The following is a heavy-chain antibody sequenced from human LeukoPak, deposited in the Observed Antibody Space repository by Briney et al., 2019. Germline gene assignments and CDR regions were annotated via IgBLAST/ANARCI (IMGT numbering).Heavy chain of an antibody. Sequence: GGSLRLSCAASGFIFDDYGMTWVRQGPGKGLEWVSGINWDGYSTGYADSVRGRFTISRDNAKSTLYLQMNSLRPEDTALYYCVRDLRTGYAFDSWGQGTLVTVSS. CDR1: GFIFDDYG. V-gene: IGHV3-20*04. CDR2: INWDGYST. CDR3: VRDLRTGYAFDS. J-gene: IGHJ4*02. D-gene: IGHD2-2*01.